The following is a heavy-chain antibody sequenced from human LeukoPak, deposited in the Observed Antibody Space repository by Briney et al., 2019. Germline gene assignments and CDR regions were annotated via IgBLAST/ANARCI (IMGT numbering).Heavy chain of an antibody. CDR2: ISYDKSNK. D-gene: IGHD3-10*01. CDR1: GFTFSSYA. Sequence: GGSLRLSCAASGFTFSSYAMHWVRQAPGKGLEWVALISYDKSNKYYADSVKGRFTISRDNSKNTLYLQMNSLRAEDTAVYYCARDGDYYYGMDVWGQGTTVTVSS. V-gene: IGHV3-30-3*01. J-gene: IGHJ6*02. CDR3: ARDGDYYYGMDV.